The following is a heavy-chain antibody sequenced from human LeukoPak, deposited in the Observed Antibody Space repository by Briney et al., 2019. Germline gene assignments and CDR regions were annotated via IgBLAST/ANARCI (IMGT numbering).Heavy chain of an antibody. CDR1: GFTFSSYG. CDR2: ISYDGSNK. CDR3: AKASGGSYYPGVYFDY. Sequence: SLRLSCAASGFTFSSYGMHWVRQAPGQGLEWVAVISYDGSNKYYAESVKGRFTISRDNSKNKLYLQMNSLRAEDTAVYYCAKASGGSYYPGVYFDYWGQGTLVTVSS. V-gene: IGHV3-30*18. J-gene: IGHJ4*02. D-gene: IGHD1-26*01.